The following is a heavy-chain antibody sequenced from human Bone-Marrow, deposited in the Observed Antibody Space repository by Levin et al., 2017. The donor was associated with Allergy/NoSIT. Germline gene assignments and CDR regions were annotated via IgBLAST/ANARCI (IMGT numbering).Heavy chain of an antibody. CDR3: VRVIVPPFHMDV. D-gene: IGHD2-2*01. V-gene: IGHV3-23*01. CDR1: GFTFSNHA. CDR2: ISGSGSST. J-gene: IGHJ6*03. Sequence: GGSLRLSCEVSGFTFSNHAMAWVRQAPGKGLEWVSSISGSGSSTHYGDSVKGRFTISRDNSKNTLYLQMHSLRVEDTAVYYCVRVIVPPFHMDVWGRGTTVTVSS.